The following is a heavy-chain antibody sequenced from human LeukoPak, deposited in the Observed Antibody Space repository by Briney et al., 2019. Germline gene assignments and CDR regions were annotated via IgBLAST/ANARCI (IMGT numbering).Heavy chain of an antibody. V-gene: IGHV4-34*01. J-gene: IGHJ5*02. CDR2: INHSGST. CDR1: GGSFSGYY. D-gene: IGHD4-23*01. CDR3: ARVIYGGNPRGNWFDP. Sequence: SETLSLTCAVYGGSFSGYYWSWIRQPPGKGLEWVGEINHSGSTNYNPSLKSRVTISVDTSKNQFSLKLSSVTAADTAVYYCARVIYGGNPRGNWFDPWGQGTLVTVSS.